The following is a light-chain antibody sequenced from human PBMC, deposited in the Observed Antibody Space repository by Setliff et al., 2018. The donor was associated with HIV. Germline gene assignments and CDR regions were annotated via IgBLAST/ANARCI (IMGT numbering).Light chain of an antibody. V-gene: IGLV2-23*01. CDR1: SSDVGRYNL. CDR2: QAT. J-gene: IGLJ1*01. CDR3: CSNTGSNTFV. Sequence: QSVLTQPASVSGSPGQSITISCTGTSSDVGRYNLVSWYQQHPGKAPKLMIYQATKRPPGVSNRFSGSKSGNTASLTISGLQAEDEADYYCCSNTGSNTFVFGTGTKV.